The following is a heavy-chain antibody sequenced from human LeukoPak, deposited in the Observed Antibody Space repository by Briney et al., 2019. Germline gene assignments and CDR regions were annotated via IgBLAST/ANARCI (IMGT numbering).Heavy chain of an antibody. CDR1: GFTFSGYA. Sequence: GGSLRLSCAASGFTFSGYAMHWVRQAPGKGLEWVAVISYDGSNRYYADSVKGRFTISRDDSKNTLYLQMNSLRAEDTAVYYCARGNPGLRNYFDYWGQGTLVTVSS. J-gene: IGHJ4*02. V-gene: IGHV3-30*04. D-gene: IGHD2-15*01. CDR3: ARGNPGLRNYFDY. CDR2: ISYDGSNR.